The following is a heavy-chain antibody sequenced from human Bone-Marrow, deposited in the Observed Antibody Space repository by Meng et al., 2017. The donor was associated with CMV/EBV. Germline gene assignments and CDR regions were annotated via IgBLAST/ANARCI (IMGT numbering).Heavy chain of an antibody. Sequence: ASVKVSCKASGYSFTGHHIHWVRQAPGRGLEWMGWINPNTGNINYLQKFQGRVTMTRDTSISTAYMELSRLRSDDTAVYYCAREIRGKGSTLDVWGQGTTVTVSS. D-gene: IGHD2/OR15-2a*01. CDR3: AREIRGKGSTLDV. J-gene: IGHJ6*02. CDR2: INPNTGNI. CDR1: GYSFTGHH. V-gene: IGHV1-2*02.